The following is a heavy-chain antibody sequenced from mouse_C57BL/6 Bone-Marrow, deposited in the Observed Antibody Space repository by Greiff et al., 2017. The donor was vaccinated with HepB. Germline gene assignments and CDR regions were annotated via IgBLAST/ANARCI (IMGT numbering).Heavy chain of an antibody. J-gene: IGHJ2*01. D-gene: IGHD1-1*01. CDR1: GYTFTSYW. Sequence: QVHVKQSGAELAKPGASVKLSCKASGYTFTSYWMHWVKQRPGQGLEWIGYINPSSGYTKYNQKFKDKATLTADKSSSTAYMQLSSLTYEDSAVYYCARGEITTVVARDYWGQGTTLTVSS. CDR2: INPSSGYT. CDR3: ARGEITTVVARDY. V-gene: IGHV1-7*01.